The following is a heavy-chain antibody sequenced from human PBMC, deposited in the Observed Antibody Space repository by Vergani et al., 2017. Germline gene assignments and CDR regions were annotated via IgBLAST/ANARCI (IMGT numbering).Heavy chain of an antibody. CDR3: ARDCTSGGCPDNYGMDV. CDR2: ICSSGPYI. CDR1: GFTFSDFS. D-gene: IGHD2-8*01. Sequence: VQLVESGGGLVKPGGSLRLSCAASGFTFSDFSMSLVRQAPGKGLEWVAFICSSGPYINYADSVKGRFIISRDNTNNSLFLQLRSLRAEDAAVYYCARDCTSGGCPDNYGMDVWGQGATVTVSS. V-gene: IGHV3-21*06. J-gene: IGHJ6*02.